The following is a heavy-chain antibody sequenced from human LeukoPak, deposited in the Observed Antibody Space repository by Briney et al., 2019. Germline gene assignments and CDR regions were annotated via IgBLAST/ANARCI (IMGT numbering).Heavy chain of an antibody. CDR1: GFTFSSYA. CDR2: ISGSGGNA. CDR3: AKADQYSSSWKYYYYYYMDV. Sequence: PGGSLRLSCAASGFTFSSYAMNWVRQAPGKGLEWVSSISGSGGNAYYGDSVKGRFTISRDNSKNTLYLQMNSLRAEDTAVYYCAKADQYSSSWKYYYYYYMDVWGKGTPVTVSS. V-gene: IGHV3-23*01. D-gene: IGHD6-13*01. J-gene: IGHJ6*03.